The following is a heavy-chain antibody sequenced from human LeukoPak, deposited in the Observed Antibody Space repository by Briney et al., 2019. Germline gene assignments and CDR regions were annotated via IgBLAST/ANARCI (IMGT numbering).Heavy chain of an antibody. CDR2: ISGSGGST. J-gene: IGHJ4*02. CDR3: ARDCSGGSCYSGASY. D-gene: IGHD2-15*01. Sequence: GGSLRLSCAASGFTFSSYAMSWVRQAPGKGLEWVSAISGSGGSTYYADSVKGRFTISRDNSRNTLYLQMNSLRAEDTAVYYCARDCSGGSCYSGASYWGQGTLVTVSS. CDR1: GFTFSSYA. V-gene: IGHV3-23*01.